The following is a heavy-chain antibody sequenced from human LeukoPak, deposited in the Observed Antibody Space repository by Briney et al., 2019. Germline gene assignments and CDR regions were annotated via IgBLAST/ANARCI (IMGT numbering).Heavy chain of an antibody. V-gene: IGHV4-39*01. CDR1: GDSIGSSTYY. Sequence: SETLSLTCTVSGDSIGSSTYYWGWIRQPPGKGPEWIGSIFYSGSTFYKPSLESRLTMSVKMSKNQFSLRLSSVTAADTAVYYCARIPCTGGSCYYFDSRGQGILVIVSS. J-gene: IGHJ4*02. CDR2: IFYSGST. D-gene: IGHD2-15*01. CDR3: ARIPCTGGSCYYFDS.